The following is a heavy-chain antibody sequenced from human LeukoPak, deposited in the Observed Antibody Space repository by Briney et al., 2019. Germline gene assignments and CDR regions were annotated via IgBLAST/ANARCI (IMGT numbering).Heavy chain of an antibody. J-gene: IGHJ4*02. CDR2: IRSKAYGGTT. CDR3: TRAVYDFWSGYYRD. Sequence: PGRSLRLSCTASGFTFGDDAMSWVRQAPGKGLEWVGFIRSKAYGGTTEYAASVKGRFTISRDDSKSIAYLQMNSLKTEDTAVYYCTRAVYDFWSGYYRDWGQGTLVTVSS. V-gene: IGHV3-49*04. D-gene: IGHD3-3*01. CDR1: GFTFGDDA.